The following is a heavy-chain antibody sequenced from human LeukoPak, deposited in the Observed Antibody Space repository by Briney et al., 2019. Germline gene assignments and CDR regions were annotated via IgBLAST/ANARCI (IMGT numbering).Heavy chain of an antibody. CDR3: TRGRMYYDILTGYYNVPAFDY. V-gene: IGHV3-49*04. D-gene: IGHD3-9*01. CDR2: IRSKAYGGPT. J-gene: IGHJ4*02. CDR1: GFTFGDYA. Sequence: GVLRLSCTASGFTFGDYAMSWVRQAPEKGLEWVGFIRSKAYGGPTEYAASVKGRFTISRDDSKSIAYLQMNSLKTEDTAVYYCTRGRMYYDILTGYYNVPAFDYWGQGTLVTVSS.